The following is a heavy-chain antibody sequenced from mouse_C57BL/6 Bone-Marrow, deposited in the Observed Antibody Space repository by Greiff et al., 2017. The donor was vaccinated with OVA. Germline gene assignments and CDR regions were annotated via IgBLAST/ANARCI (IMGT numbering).Heavy chain of an antibody. D-gene: IGHD3-3*01. CDR3: ARRRGTGWFAY. CDR1: GYAFSSSW. V-gene: IGHV1-82*01. CDR2: IYPGDGDT. Sequence: QVQLQQSGPELVKPGASVKISCKASGYAFSSSWMNWVKQRPGQGLEWIGRIYPGDGDTNYNGKFKGKATLTADKSSSTAYMQLSSLTSEDSAVYFCARRRGTGWFAYWGQGTLVTVSA. J-gene: IGHJ3*01.